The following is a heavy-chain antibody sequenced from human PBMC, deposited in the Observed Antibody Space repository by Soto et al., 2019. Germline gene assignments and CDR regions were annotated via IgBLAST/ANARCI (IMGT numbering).Heavy chain of an antibody. V-gene: IGHV2-70*01. CDR3: ARVMVRGVTDTRYYYYYGMDV. CDR1: GFSLSTSGMC. CDR2: IDWDDDK. Sequence: SGPTLVNPTQTLTLTCTFSGFSLSTSGMCVSWIRQPPGKALEWLALIDWDDDKYYSTSLKTRLTISKDTSKNQVVLTMTNMDPVDTATYYCARVMVRGVTDTRYYYYYGMDVWGQGTTVTVSS. D-gene: IGHD3-10*01. J-gene: IGHJ6*02.